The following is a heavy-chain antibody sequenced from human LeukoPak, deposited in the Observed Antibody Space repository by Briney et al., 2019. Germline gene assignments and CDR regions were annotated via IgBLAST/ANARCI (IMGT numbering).Heavy chain of an antibody. CDR3: ATTTAYYMDV. J-gene: IGHJ6*03. CDR1: GYTLTELS. CDR2: FDPEDGET. Sequence: ASVKVSCKVSGYTLTELSMHWVRQAPGKGLEWMGGFDPEDGETIYAQKFQGRVTMTEDTPTDTAYMELSSLRSEDTAVYSCATTTAYYMDVWGKETTVTVSS. D-gene: IGHD1-1*01. V-gene: IGHV1-24*01.